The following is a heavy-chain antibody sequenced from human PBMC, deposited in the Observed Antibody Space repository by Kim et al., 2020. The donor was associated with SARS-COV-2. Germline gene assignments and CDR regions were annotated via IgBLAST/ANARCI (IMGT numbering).Heavy chain of an antibody. Sequence: GGSLRLSCAASGFTFSSYAMSWVRQAPGKGLEWVSAISGSGGSTYYADSVKGRFTISRDNSKNTLYLQMNSLRAEDTAVYYCAKDLSGLARLLWFGGYLFDYWGQGTLVTVSS. D-gene: IGHD3-10*01. J-gene: IGHJ4*02. CDR3: AKDLSGLARLLWFGGYLFDY. CDR2: ISGSGGST. CDR1: GFTFSSYA. V-gene: IGHV3-23*01.